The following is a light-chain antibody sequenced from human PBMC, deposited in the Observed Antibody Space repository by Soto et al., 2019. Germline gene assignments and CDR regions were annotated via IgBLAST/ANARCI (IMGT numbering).Light chain of an antibody. V-gene: IGKV3-20*01. CDR2: GAS. CDR3: HQYASSPQT. Sequence: EIVLTQSPGTLSLSPGERATLSCRASQSVPKNYLAWYQQEPGQAPRLLIYGASSRATGTPGRFSGSGSGTDFTLTISRLEPEDFAVYYCHQYASSPQTFGQGTKVEIK. J-gene: IGKJ1*01. CDR1: QSVPKNY.